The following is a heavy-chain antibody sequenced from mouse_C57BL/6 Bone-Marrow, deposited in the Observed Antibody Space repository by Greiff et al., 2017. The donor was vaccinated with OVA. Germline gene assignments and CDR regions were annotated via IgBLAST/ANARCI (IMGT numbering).Heavy chain of an antibody. Sequence: EVKLVESGGGLVQPGGSLSLSCAASGFTFTDYYMSWVRQPPGKALEWLGFIRNKANGYTTEYSASVKGRFTISRDNSQSILYLQMNALRAEDSATYYCASSYYYGSSYRRAWFAYWGQGTLVTVSA. D-gene: IGHD1-1*01. CDR2: IRNKANGYTT. V-gene: IGHV7-3*01. CDR3: ASSYYYGSSYRRAWFAY. CDR1: GFTFTDYY. J-gene: IGHJ3*01.